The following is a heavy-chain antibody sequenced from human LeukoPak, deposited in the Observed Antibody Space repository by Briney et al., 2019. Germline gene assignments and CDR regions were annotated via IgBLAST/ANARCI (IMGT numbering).Heavy chain of an antibody. V-gene: IGHV3-23*01. Sequence: TXSSYXXRWVRQAPGKGLEGVSAISGSGGSTYYADSVKGRFTISRDNSKNTLYLQMTSLRAEDTALYYCAKVGEAMGPYYYYGMDVWGQGTTVTVSS. CDR2: ISGSGGST. CDR1: TXSSYX. CDR3: AKVGEAMGPYYYYGMDV. J-gene: IGHJ6*02. D-gene: IGHD5-18*01.